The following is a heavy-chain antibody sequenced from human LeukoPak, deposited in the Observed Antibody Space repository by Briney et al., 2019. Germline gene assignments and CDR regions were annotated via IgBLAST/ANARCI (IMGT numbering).Heavy chain of an antibody. V-gene: IGHV3-74*01. J-gene: IGHJ5*02. CDR1: GFTFSGYW. CDR3: ARDPRNKGFDP. CDR2: INGDGSDT. Sequence: PGGSLRLSCAASGFTFSGYWMHWSRQSPGKGLVLVSCINGDGSDTRYADSVKGRFTPSRDNAKNTLYLQMNSLRVEDTAVYYCARDPRNKGFDPWGQGTLVTVSS. D-gene: IGHD1/OR15-1a*01.